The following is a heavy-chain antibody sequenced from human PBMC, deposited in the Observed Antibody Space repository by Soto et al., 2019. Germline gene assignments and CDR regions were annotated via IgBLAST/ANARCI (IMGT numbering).Heavy chain of an antibody. D-gene: IGHD2-21*02. CDR1: GFSFSDFG. CDR3: AKETRSRAVTATRVKGMDV. J-gene: IGHJ6*02. V-gene: IGHV3-30*18. Sequence: QVQLVESGGGVVQPGRSLRLSCAPSGFSFSDFGMHWVRQAPGKGLEWVAAISHDGSNQYYGDSVKGRFSISRDHSNNRLYLQMNNLKVEDSAIYYCAKETRSRAVTATRVKGMDVWGQGTTVTVSS. CDR2: ISHDGSNQ.